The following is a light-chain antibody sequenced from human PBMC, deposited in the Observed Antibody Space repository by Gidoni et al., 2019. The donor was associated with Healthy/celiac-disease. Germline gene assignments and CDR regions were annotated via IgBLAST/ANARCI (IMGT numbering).Light chain of an antibody. CDR1: QSISSY. V-gene: IGKV1-39*01. CDR3: QQSYSTPWT. Sequence: DIQMTQSPSSLSASVGDRVTITCRASQSISSYLNWYQQKPGKAPKLLIYAASSLQSGVPSRFSGRGSGTGFTLTISSLQPEDFATYYCQQSYSTPWTFGQGTKVEIK. CDR2: AAS. J-gene: IGKJ1*01.